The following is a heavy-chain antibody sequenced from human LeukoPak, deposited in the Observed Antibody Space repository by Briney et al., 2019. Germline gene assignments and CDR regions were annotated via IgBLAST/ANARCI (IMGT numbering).Heavy chain of an antibody. CDR2: INPNSGGT. CDR3: AGDPPAVVVPAASDY. J-gene: IGHJ4*02. Sequence: GASVKVSCKASGYTFTGYYMHWVRQAPGQGLEWMGWINPNSGGTNYAQKFQGRVTMTRDTSISTAYMELSRLRSDDTAVYYCAGDPPAVVVPAASDYWGQGTLVTVSS. D-gene: IGHD2-2*01. CDR1: GYTFTGYY. V-gene: IGHV1-2*02.